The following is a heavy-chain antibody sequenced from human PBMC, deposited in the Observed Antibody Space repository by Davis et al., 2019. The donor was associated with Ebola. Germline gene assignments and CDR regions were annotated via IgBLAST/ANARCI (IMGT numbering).Heavy chain of an antibody. J-gene: IGHJ4*02. V-gene: IGHV3-23*01. Sequence: GESLKISCAASGFTFSSYAMSWVRQAPGKGLEWVSAISGSGDSTYYADSVKGRFTISRDNSRNMLYLQMNSLRAEDAAVYYCAKDRSSSWFAASDYWGQGTLVTVSS. CDR2: ISGSGDST. CDR3: AKDRSSSWFAASDY. D-gene: IGHD6-13*01. CDR1: GFTFSSYA.